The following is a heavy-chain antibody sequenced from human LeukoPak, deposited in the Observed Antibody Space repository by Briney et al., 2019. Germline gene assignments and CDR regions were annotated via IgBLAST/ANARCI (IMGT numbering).Heavy chain of an antibody. CDR2: ISSSGTDI. V-gene: IGHV3-48*03. CDR1: GFTFSSYE. Sequence: GGSLRLSCAASGFTFSSYEMNWVRQAPGKGLEWVSYISSSGTDINYADSVRGRFTISRDNAKNLLYLQMNDLRVEDTAVYYCARTARHLDYWGQGTLVTVSS. CDR3: ARTARHLDY. J-gene: IGHJ4*02. D-gene: IGHD5-18*01.